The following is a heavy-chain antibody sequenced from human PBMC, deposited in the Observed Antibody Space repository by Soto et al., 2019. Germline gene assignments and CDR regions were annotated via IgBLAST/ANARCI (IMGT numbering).Heavy chain of an antibody. J-gene: IGHJ4*02. Sequence: QVHLVQSGAAVKKPGASVKVSCKASGYTFTSYGITWVRQAPGQGLEWVGWISAHNGNTDYAQKLQGRVIVTRDTSTSTTYMELRSLISDDTAVYYCARGRYGDYWGQGALVTVSS. CDR2: ISAHNGNT. CDR3: ARGRYGDY. CDR1: GYTFTSYG. V-gene: IGHV1-18*01. D-gene: IGHD1-1*01.